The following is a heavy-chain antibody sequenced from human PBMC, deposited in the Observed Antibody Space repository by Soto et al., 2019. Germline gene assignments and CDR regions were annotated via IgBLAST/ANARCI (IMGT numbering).Heavy chain of an antibody. J-gene: IGHJ5*02. V-gene: IGHV1-18*01. Sequence: QVQLVQSGAEVKKPGASVKVSCKASGYTFTSYGISWVRQAPGQGLEWMGWISAYNGNTNYAQKLQGRVTMTTDTSTRTAYMELRSLRSDDTAVYYCARAVLGYDFWSGLRGTTFWFDPWGQGTLVTVSS. D-gene: IGHD3-3*01. CDR2: ISAYNGNT. CDR1: GYTFTSYG. CDR3: ARAVLGYDFWSGLRGTTFWFDP.